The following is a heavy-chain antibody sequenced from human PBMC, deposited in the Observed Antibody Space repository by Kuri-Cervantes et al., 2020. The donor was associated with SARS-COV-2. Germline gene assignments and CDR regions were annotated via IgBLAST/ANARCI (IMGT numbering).Heavy chain of an antibody. CDR2: INYSGSS. V-gene: IGHV4-59*12. CDR1: GGSISSDY. J-gene: IGHJ4*02. D-gene: IGHD6-19*01. CDR3: ARLGSGWPGIDF. Sequence: ESLKISCTVSGGSISSDYWSWIRQPPGKGLEWIGFINYSGSSNYNPSPKSRVSISVDTSKNQFSLRLSSVTAADTAVYYCARLGSGWPGIDFWGQGTLVTVSS.